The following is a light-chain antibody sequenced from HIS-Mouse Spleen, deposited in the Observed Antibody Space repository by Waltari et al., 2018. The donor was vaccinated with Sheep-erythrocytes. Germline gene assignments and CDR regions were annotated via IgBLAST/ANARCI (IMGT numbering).Light chain of an antibody. CDR1: SSDVGGYNY. V-gene: IGLV2-11*01. Sequence: QSALTQPRSVSGSPGQSVTISCTGTSSDVGGYNYVSWYQQHPGKAPKPMIYDVTKRPSGVPACFSGSKSGNTASLTISGLQAEDEADYYCCPYAGSYNHVFATGTKVTVL. CDR3: CPYAGSYNHV. CDR2: DVT. J-gene: IGLJ1*01.